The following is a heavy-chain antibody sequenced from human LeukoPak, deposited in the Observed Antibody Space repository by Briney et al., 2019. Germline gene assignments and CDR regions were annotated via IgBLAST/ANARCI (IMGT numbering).Heavy chain of an antibody. J-gene: IGHJ4*02. D-gene: IGHD6-13*01. Sequence: PSETLSLTCTVSGTSLTTYFWSWIRQPAGKGLEWIGRFYSSGSTSYNPSLKSRLTMSVDTSKNEFSLKLRSVTAADTAVYYCARTYSKVFDYWGQGTLVTVSS. CDR2: FYSSGST. CDR3: ARTYSKVFDY. V-gene: IGHV4-4*07. CDR1: GTSLTTYF.